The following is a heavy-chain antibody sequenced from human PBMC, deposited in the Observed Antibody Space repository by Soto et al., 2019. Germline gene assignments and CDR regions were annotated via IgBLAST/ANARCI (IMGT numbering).Heavy chain of an antibody. CDR2: INHSGST. V-gene: IGHV4-34*01. Sequence: PSETLSLTCAVYGGSFSGYYWSWIRQPPGKGLEWIGEINHSGSTNYNPSLKSRVTISVDTSKNQFSLKLSSVTAADTAVYYCATVRRAHYCYYYYGMDVWGQGTTVTVSS. CDR3: ATVRRAHYCYYYYGMDV. D-gene: IGHD4-17*01. J-gene: IGHJ6*02. CDR1: GGSFSGYY.